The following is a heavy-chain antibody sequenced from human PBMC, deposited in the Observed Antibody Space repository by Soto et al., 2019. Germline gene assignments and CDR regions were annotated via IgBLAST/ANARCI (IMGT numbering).Heavy chain of an antibody. D-gene: IGHD6-19*01. Sequence: GGSLRLSCVASGFTFSDFAMSWVCQAPGKGLEWVSSISGSGGTIYYADSVKGRFTISRDNSNNTLYLQMHSLRADDTAVYFCAKLRGSGWYFHYWGQGTLVTVSS. J-gene: IGHJ4*02. CDR2: ISGSGGTI. CDR3: AKLRGSGWYFHY. V-gene: IGHV3-23*01. CDR1: GFTFSDFA.